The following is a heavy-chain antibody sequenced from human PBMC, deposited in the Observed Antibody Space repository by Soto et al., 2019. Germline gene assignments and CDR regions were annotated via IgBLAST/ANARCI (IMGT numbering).Heavy chain of an antibody. V-gene: IGHV3-21*05. Sequence: GGSLRLSCAASGFRFRSYSMNWVRQAPGKGLEWVAYISSTSTSIYYADSVKGRFTISRDNAKNSLYLQMNSLRAEDTAVYYCARWQHRDYYYYGMDVWGQGTTVTVSS. CDR3: ARWQHRDYYYYGMDV. CDR2: ISSTSTSI. D-gene: IGHD6-13*01. CDR1: GFRFRSYS. J-gene: IGHJ6*02.